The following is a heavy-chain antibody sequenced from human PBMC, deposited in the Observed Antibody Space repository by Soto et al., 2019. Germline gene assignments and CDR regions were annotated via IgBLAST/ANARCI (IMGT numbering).Heavy chain of an antibody. V-gene: IGHV5-51*01. Sequence: ESLKISCRGSGYDFNTNWFGWVRQLPGRGLEWVGIMYPGDSDTRYNPSLQGHVTLSVDVTVSTAFPQWRSLETSDTGMYFCARLPRDCNKTSCYYADHWGQGTQVTVSS. CDR2: MYPGDSDT. CDR3: ARLPRDCNKTSCYYADH. J-gene: IGHJ4*02. CDR1: GYDFNTNW. D-gene: IGHD3-3*01.